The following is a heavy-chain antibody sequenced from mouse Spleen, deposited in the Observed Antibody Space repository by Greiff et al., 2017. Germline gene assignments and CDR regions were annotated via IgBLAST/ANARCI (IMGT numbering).Heavy chain of an antibody. CDR2: IDPSDSYT. Sequence: QVQLQQPGAELVMPGASVKLSCKASGYTFTSYWMHWVKQRPGQGLEWIGEIDPSDSYTNYNQKFKGKATLTVDKSSSTAYMQLSSLTSEDSAVYYCARCYRYSKRYFDYWGQGTTLTVSS. V-gene: IGHV1-69*01. CDR3: ARCYRYSKRYFDY. CDR1: GYTFTSYW. D-gene: IGHD2-14*01. J-gene: IGHJ2*01.